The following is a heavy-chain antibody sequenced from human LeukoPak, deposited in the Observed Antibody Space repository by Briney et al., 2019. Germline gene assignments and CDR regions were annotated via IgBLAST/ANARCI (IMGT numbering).Heavy chain of an antibody. Sequence: SETLSLTCTVSGGSISSSSYYWGWIRQPPGKGLEWIGSIYYSGSTYYNPSLKSRVTISVGTSKNQFSLKLSSVTAADTAVYYCARHLYYDILTGYYSYYYYYYMDVWGKGTTVTISS. V-gene: IGHV4-39*01. CDR2: IYYSGST. D-gene: IGHD3-9*01. J-gene: IGHJ6*03. CDR1: GGSISSSSYY. CDR3: ARHLYYDILTGYYSYYYYYYMDV.